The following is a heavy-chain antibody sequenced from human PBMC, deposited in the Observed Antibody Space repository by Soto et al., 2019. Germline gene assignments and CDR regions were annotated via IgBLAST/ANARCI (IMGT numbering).Heavy chain of an antibody. CDR1: GGSISSSSYY. V-gene: IGHV4-39*01. CDR2: IYYSGST. CDR3: ARHMINHAYGDSSPNWFDP. J-gene: IGHJ5*02. Sequence: SETLSLTCTVSGGSISSSSYYWGWIRQPPGKGLEWIGSIYYSGSTYYNPSLKSRVTISVDTSKNQFSLKLSSVTAADTAVYYCARHMINHAYGDSSPNWFDPWGQGTLVTVSS. D-gene: IGHD4-17*01.